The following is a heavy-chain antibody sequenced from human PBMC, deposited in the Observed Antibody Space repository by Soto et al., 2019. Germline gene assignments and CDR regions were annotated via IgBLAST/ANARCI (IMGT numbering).Heavy chain of an antibody. CDR2: IXXXXXNT. CDR1: GYTFTSYG. Sequence: QVQLVQSGAEVKKPGASVKVSCKASGYTFTSYGISWXXXXXXXXXXWMGWIXXXXXNTNYAQKLQGRVTMTTDTSTSTAXXXXXXXXXXXXXXXXXXXXXXXXXXXXXXXXXXXYNWFDPWGQGTLVTVSS. V-gene: IGHV1-18*01. J-gene: IGHJ5*02. CDR3: XXXXXXXXXXXXXXXXXXYNWFDP.